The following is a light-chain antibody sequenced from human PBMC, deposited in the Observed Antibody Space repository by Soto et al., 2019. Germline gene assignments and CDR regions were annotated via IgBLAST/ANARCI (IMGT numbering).Light chain of an antibody. CDR2: AES. CDR3: PQSYSTPPT. V-gene: IGKV1-39*01. Sequence: DIQMTQSPSSLSASVGDRVTITCRASQSISSYLNWYRQKPEKGPKLLIYAESRLQSGVPSRFSGSRSVTDFTLTISSLHPEDFATYYCPQSYSTPPTFGQGTKVDIK. J-gene: IGKJ1*01. CDR1: QSISSY.